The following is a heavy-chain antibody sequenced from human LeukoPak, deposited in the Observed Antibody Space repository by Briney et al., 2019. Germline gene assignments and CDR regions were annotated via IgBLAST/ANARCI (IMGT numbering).Heavy chain of an antibody. CDR1: GGSISISSYY. CDR2: IYYSGST. J-gene: IGHJ4*02. Sequence: PSETLSLTCTVSGGSISISSYYWGWIRQPPGKGLEWIGSIYYSGSTYYNPSLKSRVTISVDTSKNQFSLKLSSVTAADTAVYYCARPRGRNYFDYWGQGTLVTVSS. CDR3: ARPRGRNYFDY. D-gene: IGHD3-10*01. V-gene: IGHV4-39*01.